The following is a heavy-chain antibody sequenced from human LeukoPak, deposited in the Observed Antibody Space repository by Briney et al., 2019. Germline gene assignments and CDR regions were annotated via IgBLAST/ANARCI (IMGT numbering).Heavy chain of an antibody. V-gene: IGHV3-74*01. CDR2: IKTDGSET. CDR1: GFTFSNYW. J-gene: IGHJ4*02. Sequence: GGSLRLSCAASGFTFSNYWMHWFRQAPGKGLVWVSRIKTDGSETGYADSVKGRFTISRDNAKNTLYLQMNSLRAEDTAVYYCAKSDYYDSSGHPSSFEYWGQGTLVTVSS. D-gene: IGHD3-22*01. CDR3: AKSDYYDSSGHPSSFEY.